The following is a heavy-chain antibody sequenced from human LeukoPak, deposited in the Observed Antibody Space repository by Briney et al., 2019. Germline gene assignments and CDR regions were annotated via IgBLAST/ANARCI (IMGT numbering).Heavy chain of an antibody. D-gene: IGHD6-19*01. CDR1: GFTFSSYT. V-gene: IGHV3-7*03. CDR2: IKQDGSEK. CDR3: ARDRGAGIAVAGSAFDY. Sequence: PGGSLRLSCAASGFTFSSYTMHWVRQAPGKGLEWVANIKQDGSEKYYVDSVKGRFTISRDNAKNSLYLQMNSLRAEDTAVYYCARDRGAGIAVAGSAFDYWGQGTLVTVSS. J-gene: IGHJ4*02.